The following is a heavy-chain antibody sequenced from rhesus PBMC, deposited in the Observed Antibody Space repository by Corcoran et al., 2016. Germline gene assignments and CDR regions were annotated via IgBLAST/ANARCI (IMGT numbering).Heavy chain of an antibody. J-gene: IGHJ2*01. Sequence: QVQLQESGPGLVKPSETLSLTCAVSGYSISSGYYCGWIRQPPGKGLEWIGSIYGSGGSNYLNPSPKSRVTRSVDTSKNQFSLKLSSVTAADTAVYYDARVGSSWSEWDTVGTEWYFDLWGPGTPITISS. V-gene: IGHV4S14*01. CDR3: ARVGSSWSEWDTVGTEWYFDL. CDR2: IYGSGGSN. CDR1: GYSISSGYY. D-gene: IGHD5-42*01.